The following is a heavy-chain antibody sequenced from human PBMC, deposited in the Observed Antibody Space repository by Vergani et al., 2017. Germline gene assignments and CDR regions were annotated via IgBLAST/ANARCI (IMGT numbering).Heavy chain of an antibody. J-gene: IGHJ3*02. CDR3: ASYCSGGSCYGHDAFDI. CDR2: IYYSGST. D-gene: IGHD2-15*01. Sequence: QLQLQESGPGLVKPSETLSLTCTVSGGSISSSSYYWGWIRQPPGKGLEWIVSIYYSGSTYYNPSLKSRVTISVDTSKNQFSLRLSSVTAADTAVYYCASYCSGGSCYGHDAFDIWGQGTMVTVSS. CDR1: GGSISSSSYY. V-gene: IGHV4-39*01.